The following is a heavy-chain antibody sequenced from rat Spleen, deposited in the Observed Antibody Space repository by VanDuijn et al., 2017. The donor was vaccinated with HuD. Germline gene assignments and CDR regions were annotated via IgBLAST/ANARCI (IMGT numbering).Heavy chain of an antibody. CDR3: ARSVFDY. Sequence: EVQLVESGGGLVQPGRSLKLSCAASGFTLSDHYMAWVRQAPTKGLEWVATINYDGSCTYYRDSVKGRFTISRDNAKSTLYLQMDSLKSEDTATYYCARSVFDYWGQGVMVTVSS. J-gene: IGHJ2*01. CDR2: INYDGSCT. CDR1: GFTLSDHY. V-gene: IGHV5-29*01.